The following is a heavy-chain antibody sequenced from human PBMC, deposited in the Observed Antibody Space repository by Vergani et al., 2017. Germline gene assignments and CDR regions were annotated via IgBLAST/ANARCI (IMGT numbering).Heavy chain of an antibody. D-gene: IGHD2-15*01. Sequence: QVTLQESGPTLVKPTQTLTLTCTFSGFSLSTSGVGVGWIRQPPGKALEWLALIYWNDDKRYSPSLKSRLTITKDTSKNQVVLTMTNMDPVDTATYYCAREGSHCSGGSCYSLGAFDIWGQGTMVTVSS. CDR2: IYWNDDK. J-gene: IGHJ3*02. CDR1: GFSLSTSGVG. CDR3: AREGSHCSGGSCYSLGAFDI. V-gene: IGHV2-5*01.